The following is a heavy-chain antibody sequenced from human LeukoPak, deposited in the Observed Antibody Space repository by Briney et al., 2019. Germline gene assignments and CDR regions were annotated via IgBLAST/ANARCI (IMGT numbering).Heavy chain of an antibody. V-gene: IGHV4-34*01. CDR2: INHSGST. Sequence: SETLSLTCAVYGGSFSGYYWSWIRQPPGKGLEWIGEINHSGSTNYNPSLKSRVTISVDTSKNQFSLKLSSVTAADTAVYYCARVLWRLQTGRYFDNWGEGTLFPFSS. D-gene: IGHD5-24*01. J-gene: IGHJ4*02. CDR1: GGSFSGYY. CDR3: ARVLWRLQTGRYFDN.